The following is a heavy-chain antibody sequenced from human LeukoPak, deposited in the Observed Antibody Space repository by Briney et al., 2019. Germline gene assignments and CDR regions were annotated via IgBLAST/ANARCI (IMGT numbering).Heavy chain of an antibody. Sequence: ASVKVSCKASGYTFTGYYMHWVRQAPGQGLEWMGWINPNSGGTNYAQKFQGRVTMTRDTSISTAYMELSRLRSDDTAVYYCARVGYYYDSSGSDDAFDIWGQGTMVTVS. J-gene: IGHJ3*02. V-gene: IGHV1-2*02. CDR1: GYTFTGYY. CDR3: ARVGYYYDSSGSDDAFDI. CDR2: INPNSGGT. D-gene: IGHD3-22*01.